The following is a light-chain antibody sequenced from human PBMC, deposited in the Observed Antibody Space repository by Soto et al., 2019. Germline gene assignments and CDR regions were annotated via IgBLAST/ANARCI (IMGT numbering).Light chain of an antibody. CDR2: DVS. CDR3: SSYTSSSTLV. V-gene: IGLV2-14*01. CDR1: TSDVGGYNS. J-gene: IGLJ1*01. Sequence: QSVLTQPASVSGSPGQSIPVSCTGTTSDVGGYNSVSWYQQHPGKVPKLMIYDVSNRPSGVSNRFSGSKSGNTASLTISGLQAEDEADYYCSSYTSSSTLVFGTGTKVTVL.